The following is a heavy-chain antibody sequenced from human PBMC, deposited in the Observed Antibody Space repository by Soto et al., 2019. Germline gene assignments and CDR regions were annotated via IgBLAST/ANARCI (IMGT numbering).Heavy chain of an antibody. D-gene: IGHD3-3*01. V-gene: IGHV3-21*01. Sequence: PXESLRLSCAASGFTFSSYSMNWVRQAPGKGLEWVSSISSSSSYIYYADSVKGRFTISRDNAKNSLYLQMNSLRAEDTAVYYCAGDCLPYYDFWSGYSTYDDAFDIWGQGTMVTVSS. CDR3: AGDCLPYYDFWSGYSTYDDAFDI. CDR1: GFTFSSYS. J-gene: IGHJ3*02. CDR2: ISSSSSYI.